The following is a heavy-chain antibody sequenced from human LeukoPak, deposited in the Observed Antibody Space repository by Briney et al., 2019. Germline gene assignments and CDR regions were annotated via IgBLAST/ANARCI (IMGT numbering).Heavy chain of an antibody. Sequence: ASVKVSCKASGYTFTGYCMHWVRQAPGQGLEWMGRINPNSGGTNYAQKFQGRVTMTRDTSTSTAYMELSRLRSDDTAVYYCARARWGSYIWFDPWGQGTLVTVSS. CDR3: ARARWGSYIWFDP. J-gene: IGHJ5*02. V-gene: IGHV1-2*06. CDR1: GYTFTGYC. D-gene: IGHD3-16*01. CDR2: INPNSGGT.